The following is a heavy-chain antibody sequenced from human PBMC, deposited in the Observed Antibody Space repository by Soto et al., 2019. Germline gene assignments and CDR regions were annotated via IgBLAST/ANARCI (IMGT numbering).Heavy chain of an antibody. J-gene: IGHJ6*02. CDR2: ISYDGSNK. Sequence: LRLSCAASGFTFSSYAMHWVRQAPGKGLEWVAVISYDGSNKYYADSVKGRFTISRDNSKNTLYLQMNSLRAEDTAVYYCFSYCSGGSCQPRYYYYYGMDVWGQGTTVTVSS. V-gene: IGHV3-30-3*01. D-gene: IGHD2-15*01. CDR3: FSYCSGGSCQPRYYYYYGMDV. CDR1: GFTFSSYA.